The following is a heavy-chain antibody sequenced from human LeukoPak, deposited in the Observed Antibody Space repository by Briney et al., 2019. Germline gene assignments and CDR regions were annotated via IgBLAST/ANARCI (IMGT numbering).Heavy chain of an antibody. D-gene: IGHD6-19*01. CDR3: AKDFSIAVADGDAFDI. V-gene: IGHV3-30*02. J-gene: IGHJ3*02. CDR1: GFTFSNYG. CDR2: IRYDGSNK. Sequence: GGSLRLSCAASGFTFSNYGMHWVRQAPGKGLEWVAFIRYDGSNKYYADSVKGRFTISRDNSKNTLYLQMNSLRAEDTAVYYCAKDFSIAVADGDAFDIWGQGTMVTVSS.